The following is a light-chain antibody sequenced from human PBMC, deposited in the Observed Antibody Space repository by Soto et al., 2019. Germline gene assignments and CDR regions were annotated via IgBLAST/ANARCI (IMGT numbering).Light chain of an antibody. CDR1: SSDVGNYKY. J-gene: IGLJ1*01. CDR3: FSYTSSGNYV. Sequence: QSVLTHPASVSWSPGHSITIFCTGTSSDVGNYKYVSWYQQHPGKAPKLMIYEVSNRPSGVSNRFSGSKSGNTASLTISGLQAEEETDYYCFSYTSSGNYVFGTGTKVTVL. V-gene: IGLV2-14*01. CDR2: EVS.